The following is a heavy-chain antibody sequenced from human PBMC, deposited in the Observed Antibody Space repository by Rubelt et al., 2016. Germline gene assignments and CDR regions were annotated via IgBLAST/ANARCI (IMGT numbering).Heavy chain of an antibody. CDR3: LWSSQSYYFDY. D-gene: IGHD2-21*01. Sequence: EVQVVESGGGLVQPGGSLTLSCAASGFIVSSNYMSWVRQAPGKGPECVSAIYSGGTTYYADSVKGRFTTSRDNSKNTLYLQMNSLRAEDTAVYYCLWSSQSYYFDYWGQGTLVTVSS. J-gene: IGHJ4*02. CDR2: IYSGGTT. CDR1: GFIVSSNY. V-gene: IGHV3-66*01.